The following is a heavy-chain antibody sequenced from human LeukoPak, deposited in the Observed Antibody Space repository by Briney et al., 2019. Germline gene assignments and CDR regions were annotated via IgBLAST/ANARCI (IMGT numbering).Heavy chain of an antibody. D-gene: IGHD4-17*01. Sequence: GASVKVSCKTSGYTFTDYYFHWVRQAPGQGLEWMGWINPNTGGRGYAQKFQGRVTMTRDTSISAAYMELSSLRSDDTAVYYCARGALGYGADLFDIWGQGTMDTVSS. CDR2: INPNTGGR. CDR3: ARGALGYGADLFDI. V-gene: IGHV1-2*02. J-gene: IGHJ3*02. CDR1: GYTFTDYY.